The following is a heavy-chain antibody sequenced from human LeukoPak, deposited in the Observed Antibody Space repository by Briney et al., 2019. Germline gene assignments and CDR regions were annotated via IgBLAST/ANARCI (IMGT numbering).Heavy chain of an antibody. D-gene: IGHD3-22*01. Sequence: PSETLSLTCAVYGGSFSGYYWSWIRQPPGKGLEWIGEINHSGSTNYNPSLKSRVTISVDTSKNQFSLKLSSVTAADTAVSYCASLVVSDYWGQGTLVTVSS. CDR2: INHSGST. CDR3: ASLVVSDY. V-gene: IGHV4-34*01. CDR1: GGSFSGYY. J-gene: IGHJ4*02.